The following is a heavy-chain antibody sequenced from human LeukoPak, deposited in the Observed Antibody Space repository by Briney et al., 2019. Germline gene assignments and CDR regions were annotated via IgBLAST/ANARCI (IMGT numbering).Heavy chain of an antibody. V-gene: IGHV3-23*01. D-gene: IGHD3-22*01. Sequence: GGSLRLSCAASGFTFNNYAMTWVRQAPGKGLEWVSTISGSGSTTYYSDSVKGRFTISRDNSKNTLSLQMNSLRVEDTATYYCAKDKNSGYQLAAEYFHHWGQGTLVTVSS. CDR2: ISGSGSTT. J-gene: IGHJ1*01. CDR3: AKDKNSGYQLAAEYFHH. CDR1: GFTFNNYA.